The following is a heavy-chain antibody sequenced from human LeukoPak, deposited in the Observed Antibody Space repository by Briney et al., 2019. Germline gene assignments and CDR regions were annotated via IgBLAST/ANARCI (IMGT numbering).Heavy chain of an antibody. CDR1: GLTFNNYA. CDR3: AKISRAGTTYYYYYYMDV. CDR2: VSGGGTT. Sequence: GGSLRLSYAASGLTFNNYALGWVRQAPGKGLEWVAGVSGGGTTYYADSVKGRFIITRDNSKNTLDLQMNSLRVEDTAIYYCAKISRAGTTYYYYYYMDVWGKGTSVTVSS. J-gene: IGHJ6*03. D-gene: IGHD1-1*01. V-gene: IGHV3-23*01.